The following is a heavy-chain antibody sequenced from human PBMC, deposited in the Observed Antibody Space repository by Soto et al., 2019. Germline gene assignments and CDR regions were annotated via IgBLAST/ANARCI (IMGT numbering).Heavy chain of an antibody. CDR3: ARRVIAARPSYYYYGMDV. D-gene: IGHD6-6*01. J-gene: IGHJ6*02. CDR2: IDPSDSYT. Sequence: GESLKISCKGSGYSFTSYWISWVRQMPGKGLEWMGRIDPSDSYTNYSPSLQGHVTISADKSISTAYLQWSSLKASDTAMYYCARRVIAARPSYYYYGMDVWGQGTTVTVSS. V-gene: IGHV5-10-1*01. CDR1: GYSFTSYW.